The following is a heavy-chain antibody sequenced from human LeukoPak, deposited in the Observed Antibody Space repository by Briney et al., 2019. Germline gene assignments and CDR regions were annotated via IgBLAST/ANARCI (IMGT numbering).Heavy chain of an antibody. V-gene: IGHV3-23*01. Sequence: GGSLRLPCAASGFTFSSYAMSWVRQAPGKGLEWVSAISGSGGNTYYADSVKGRFTISRDNFKNTLYLQMNSLRAEDTAVYYCAKDHRSSYSWGNWGQGTLVTVSS. D-gene: IGHD3-16*01. J-gene: IGHJ4*02. CDR1: GFTFSSYA. CDR3: AKDHRSSYSWGN. CDR2: ISGSGGNT.